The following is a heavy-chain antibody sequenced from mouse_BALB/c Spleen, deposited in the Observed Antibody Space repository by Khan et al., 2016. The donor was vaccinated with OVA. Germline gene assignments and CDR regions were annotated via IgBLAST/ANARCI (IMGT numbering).Heavy chain of an antibody. CDR3: ARSAYSNVAY. CDR2: LSSDGDYT. V-gene: IGHV5-9-3*01. Sequence: EVQRVESGGGLVKPGGSLKLSCAASGFTFSTYAMSWVRQTPEKRLEWVATLSSDGDYTYFPDNVTGRFTISRDNAKKTLYLQMSSLRTKDTAMYYGARSAYSNVAYWGQETLVTVSA. J-gene: IGHJ3*01. CDR1: GFTFSTYA. D-gene: IGHD2-5*01.